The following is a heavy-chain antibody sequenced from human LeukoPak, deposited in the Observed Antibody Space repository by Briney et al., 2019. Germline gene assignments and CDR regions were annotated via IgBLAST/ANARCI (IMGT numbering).Heavy chain of an antibody. D-gene: IGHD5-12*01. J-gene: IGHJ4*02. CDR2: ISGSGGST. Sequence: PGGSLRLSCAASGFTVSSNYMSWVRQAPGKGLEWVSAISGSGGSTYYADSVKGRFTISRDNSKNTLYLQMNSLRAEDTAVYYCAKATDIVATTYFDYWGQGTLVTVSS. CDR3: AKATDIVATTYFDY. V-gene: IGHV3-23*01. CDR1: GFTVSSNY.